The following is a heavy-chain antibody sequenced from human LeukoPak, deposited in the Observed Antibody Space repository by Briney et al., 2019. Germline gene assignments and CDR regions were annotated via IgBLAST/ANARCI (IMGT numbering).Heavy chain of an antibody. Sequence: GGSLRVSCAAYGFTFTRHAMIWVRQAPGKGREWVSAISGSGADTYYADSVKGRFTTFRDNSKNTVYLRMNSLRAEDTAIYYCAKDPWGSRGYFDYWGQGTLVTVSS. CDR1: GFTFTRHA. CDR3: AKDPWGSRGYFDY. CDR2: ISGSGADT. D-gene: IGHD7-27*01. V-gene: IGHV3-23*01. J-gene: IGHJ4*02.